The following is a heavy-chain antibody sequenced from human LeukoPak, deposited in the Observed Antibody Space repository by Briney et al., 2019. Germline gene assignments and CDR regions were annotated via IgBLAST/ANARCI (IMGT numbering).Heavy chain of an antibody. CDR2: IYYSGST. CDR3: AKGVDSSGWPQGPY. D-gene: IGHD6-19*01. CDR1: GGSISSYY. Sequence: SETLSLTCTVSGGSISSYYWSWIRQPPGKGLEWIGYIYYSGSTNYNPSLKSRVTISVDTSKNQFSLKLSSVTAADTAVYYCAKGVDSSGWPQGPYWGQGTLVTVSS. V-gene: IGHV4-59*01. J-gene: IGHJ4*02.